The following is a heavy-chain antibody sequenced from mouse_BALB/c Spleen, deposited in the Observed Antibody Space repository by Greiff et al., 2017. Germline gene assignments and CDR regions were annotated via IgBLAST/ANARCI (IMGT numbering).Heavy chain of an antibody. V-gene: IGHV1-69*01. D-gene: IGHD2-2*01. CDR3: ARYGSGLDY. Sequence: QVQLQQPGAELVMPGASVKMSCKASGYTFTDYWMHWVKQRPGQGLEWIGAIDTSDSYTSYNQKFKGKATLTVDESSSTAYMQLSSLTSEDSAVYYCARYGSGLDYWGQGTTLTVSS. CDR2: IDTSDSYT. CDR1: GYTFTDYW. J-gene: IGHJ2*01.